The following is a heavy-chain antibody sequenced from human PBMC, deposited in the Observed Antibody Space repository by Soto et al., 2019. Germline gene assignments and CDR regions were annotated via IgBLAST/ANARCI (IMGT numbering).Heavy chain of an antibody. CDR2: INAGNGNT. V-gene: IGHV1-3*01. CDR3: ATTSYCSGGSCYWGGYYFDY. D-gene: IGHD2-15*01. CDR1: GYTFTSYA. J-gene: IGHJ4*02. Sequence: GASVKVSCKASGYTFTSYAMHWVRQAPGQRLEWMGWINAGNGNTKYSQKFQGRVTITRDTSASTAYMELSSLRSEDTAVYYCATTSYCSGGSCYWGGYYFDYWGQGTLVTVSS.